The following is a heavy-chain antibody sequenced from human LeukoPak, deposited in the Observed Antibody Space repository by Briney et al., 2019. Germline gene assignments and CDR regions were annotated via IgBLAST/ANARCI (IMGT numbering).Heavy chain of an antibody. D-gene: IGHD4-11*01. V-gene: IGHV4-39*07. CDR3: ARFDYRDHYYYYMDV. Sequence: PSETLSLTCTVSGGSISSNNYNWGWIRQPPGKGLEWIGNIYYSGSTYYNPSLKSRVTISVDTSKNQFSLKLSSVTAADTAVYYCARFDYRDHYYYYMDVWGKGTTVTVSS. CDR2: IYYSGST. CDR1: GGSISSNNYN. J-gene: IGHJ6*03.